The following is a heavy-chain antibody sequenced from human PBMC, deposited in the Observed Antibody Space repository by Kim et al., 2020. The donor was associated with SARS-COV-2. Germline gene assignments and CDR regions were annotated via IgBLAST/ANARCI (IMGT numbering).Heavy chain of an antibody. D-gene: IGHD3-10*01. V-gene: IGHV3-21*01. CDR1: GFTFSTYT. Sequence: GGSLRLSCAASGFTFSTYTINWVRQAPGKGLEWVSSISSSSSYINYADSVKGRFTISRDNAKNSLYLQMNSLRAEDTAVYYCARDFTMVRGRSYGMDVWGQGTTVTVSS. CDR2: ISSSSSYI. J-gene: IGHJ6*02. CDR3: ARDFTMVRGRSYGMDV.